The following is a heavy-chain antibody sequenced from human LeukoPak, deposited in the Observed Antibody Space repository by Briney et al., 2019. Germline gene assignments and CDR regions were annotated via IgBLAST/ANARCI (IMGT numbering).Heavy chain of an antibody. CDR1: GFTFSSYC. Sequence: PGGSLRLSCAASGFTFSSYCMHWVRQAPGKGLVWVSRINSDGSSTSYADSVKGRFTISRDNAKNTLYLQMNSLRAEDTAVYYCARSSGWFGQGYFDYWGQGTLVTVSS. V-gene: IGHV3-74*01. D-gene: IGHD3-10*01. CDR3: ARSSGWFGQGYFDY. CDR2: INSDGSST. J-gene: IGHJ4*02.